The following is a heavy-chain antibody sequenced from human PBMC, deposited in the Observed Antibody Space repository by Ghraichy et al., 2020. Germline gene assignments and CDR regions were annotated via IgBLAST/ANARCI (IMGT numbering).Heavy chain of an antibody. CDR1: GFSVDTIGVG. CDR2: INWDDDK. Sequence: SGPTLVKPTQTLTLTCSFSGFSVDTIGVGVGWIRQPPGKALEWLALINWDDDKRYRPSLRSRLSITKDTSKNQVLFTMTNVNPLDTGTYFCARTRVIPAAGLLDWYFDVWGRCTLVTVSS. D-gene: IGHD6-25*01. J-gene: IGHJ2*01. V-gene: IGHV2-5*02. CDR3: ARTRVIPAAGLLDWYFDV.